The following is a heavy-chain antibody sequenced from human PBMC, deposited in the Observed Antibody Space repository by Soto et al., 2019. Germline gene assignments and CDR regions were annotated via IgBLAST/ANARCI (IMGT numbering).Heavy chain of an antibody. CDR1: GYTFTRNG. CDR2: ISPNSGNT. J-gene: IGHJ6*02. V-gene: IGHV1-18*01. D-gene: IGHD3-22*01. Sequence: QVHLVQSGAEVKKPGASVNVSCKTSGYTFTRNGISWVRQAPGQGLEWMGWISPNSGNTKYAQKLQGRVIMTTDTSTSTAYMELRSLRSDDTVVYYCVEDRDSNSWPSRDVGGPGTTVTVSS. CDR3: VEDRDSNSWPSRDV.